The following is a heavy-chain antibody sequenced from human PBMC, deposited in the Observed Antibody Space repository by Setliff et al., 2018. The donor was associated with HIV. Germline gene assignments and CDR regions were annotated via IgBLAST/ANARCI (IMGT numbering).Heavy chain of an antibody. CDR1: GYTFTSYD. D-gene: IGHD3-16*01. CDR2: MNPNSGNT. V-gene: IGHV1-8*03. J-gene: IGHJ5*02. CDR3: ARDLDEAVKDADNYVPLDL. Sequence: ASVKVSCKASGYTFTSYDINWVRQATGQGLEWMGWMNPNSGNTGYAQKFQDRVTITTDESTSTAYMELRSLTSEDTAVYYCARDLDEAVKDADNYVPLDLWGQGTLVTVSS.